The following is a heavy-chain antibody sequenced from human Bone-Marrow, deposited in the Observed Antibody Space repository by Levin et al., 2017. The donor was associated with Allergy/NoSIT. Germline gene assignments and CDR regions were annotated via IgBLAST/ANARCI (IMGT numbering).Heavy chain of an antibody. D-gene: IGHD3-16*02. J-gene: IGHJ3*02. CDR1: GFTFSSYW. CDR2: INSDGSST. Sequence: GESLKISCAASGFTFSSYWMHWVRQAPGKGLVWVSRINSDGSSTSYADSVKGRFTISRDNAKNTLYLQMNSLRAEDTAVYYCARVPVPSWGGVIVDDAFDIWGQGTMVTVSS. V-gene: IGHV3-74*01. CDR3: ARVPVPSWGGVIVDDAFDI.